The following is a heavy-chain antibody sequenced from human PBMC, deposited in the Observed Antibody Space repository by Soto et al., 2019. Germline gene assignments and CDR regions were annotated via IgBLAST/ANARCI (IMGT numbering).Heavy chain of an antibody. D-gene: IGHD3-10*01. CDR2: INPNSGGT. Sequence: ASVKVSCKASGYTFTGYYMHWVRQAPGQGLEWMGWINPNSGGTNYAQKFQGWVTMTRDTSISTAYMELSRLRSDDTAVYYCARGLGDPGFDNDYYYYMDVWGKGTTVTVSS. V-gene: IGHV1-2*04. CDR3: ARGLGDPGFDNDYYYYMDV. CDR1: GYTFTGYY. J-gene: IGHJ6*03.